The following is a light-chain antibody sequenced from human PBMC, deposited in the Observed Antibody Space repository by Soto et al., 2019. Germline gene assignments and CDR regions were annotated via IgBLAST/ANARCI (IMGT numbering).Light chain of an antibody. J-gene: IGKJ2*01. CDR2: KIS. CDR1: QSLVHIDGNTY. CDR3: MQATQSYP. Sequence: DIVLTQTRLSSPVTLGQPASISCRSSQSLVHIDGNTYFNWLQQRPGQPPRLLIYKISNRFPGVPDRFRGSGAGTDFTLKISRVEAEDVGVYYCMQATQSYPFGQGTRLEIK. V-gene: IGKV2-24*01.